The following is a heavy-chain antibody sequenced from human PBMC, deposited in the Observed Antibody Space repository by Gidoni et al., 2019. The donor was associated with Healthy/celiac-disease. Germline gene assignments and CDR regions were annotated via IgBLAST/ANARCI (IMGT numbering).Heavy chain of an antibody. CDR1: GFTLSTYG. D-gene: IGHD6-19*01. CDR2: IWYDGSNK. J-gene: IGHJ4*02. Sequence: QVQLVESGGGVVQPGRSLRLSCAASGFTLSTYGMHWVRQAPGKGLEWVAVIWYDGSNKFYADSVKGRFTISRDNSKNTLYLQMNSLRAEDTAVYYCARDQAMYSSGWNNFNYWGQGTLVTVSS. V-gene: IGHV3-33*01. CDR3: ARDQAMYSSGWNNFNY.